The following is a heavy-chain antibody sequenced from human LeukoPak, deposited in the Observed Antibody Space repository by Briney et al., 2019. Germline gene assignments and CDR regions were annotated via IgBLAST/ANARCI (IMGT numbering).Heavy chain of an antibody. J-gene: IGHJ4*02. CDR1: GGTFSSYA. Sequence: SVKASCKASGGTFSSYAISWVRQAPGQGLEWMGGIIPIFGTANYAQKFQGRVTITADESTSTAYMELSSLRSEDTAVYYCARDRTAAGFFDYWGQGTLVTVSS. D-gene: IGHD6-13*01. CDR2: IIPIFGTA. V-gene: IGHV1-69*13. CDR3: ARDRTAAGFFDY.